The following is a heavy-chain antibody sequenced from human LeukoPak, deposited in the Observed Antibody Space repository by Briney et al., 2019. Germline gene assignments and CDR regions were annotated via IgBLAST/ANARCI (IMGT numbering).Heavy chain of an antibody. CDR3: ATAVI. J-gene: IGHJ3*02. Sequence: GGSLRLSCEASGLTFSSYEMNWFRQAPGKGLEWVSYVSKSGGTMKNADSVKGRFTVSRDNAKNSLYLQMNSLTAEDTAVYYCATAVIRGRGTMVTVPS. CDR1: GLTFSSYE. CDR2: VSKSGGTM. V-gene: IGHV3-48*03.